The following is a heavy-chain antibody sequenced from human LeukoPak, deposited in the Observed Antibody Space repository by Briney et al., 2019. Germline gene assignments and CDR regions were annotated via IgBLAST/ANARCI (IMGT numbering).Heavy chain of an antibody. Sequence: PGGSLRLSCVASGFTFSSYWMTWVRQAPGKGLEWVANIKQDGSEKHYVDSVEGRFSISRDNAKYSLYLQLNNLRAEDTAVYYCARGFDYWGQGTLVTVSS. J-gene: IGHJ4*02. CDR3: ARGFDY. V-gene: IGHV3-7*01. D-gene: IGHD3-10*01. CDR1: GFTFSSYW. CDR2: IKQDGSEK.